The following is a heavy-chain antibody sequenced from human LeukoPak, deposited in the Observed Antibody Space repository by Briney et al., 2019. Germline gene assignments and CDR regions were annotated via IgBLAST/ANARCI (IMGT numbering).Heavy chain of an antibody. J-gene: IGHJ5*02. CDR2: IVVGSGNT. D-gene: IGHD3-3*01. V-gene: IGHV1-58*02. CDR1: GLTFTSSA. Sequence: SVKVSCKASGLTFTSSAMQWVRQARGQRLEWIGWIVVGSGNTNYAQKFQERVTITRDMSTSTAYMELSSLRSEDTAVYYCAATNYDFWSGMSGFDPWGQGTLVTVSS. CDR3: AATNYDFWSGMSGFDP.